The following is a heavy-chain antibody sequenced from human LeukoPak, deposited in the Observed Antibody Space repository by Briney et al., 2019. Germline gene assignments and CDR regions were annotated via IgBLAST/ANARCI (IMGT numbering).Heavy chain of an antibody. CDR1: GFTFSSYA. D-gene: IGHD1-14*01. CDR3: ARDRTGY. CDR2: ISYDGSNK. V-gene: IGHV3-30-3*01. J-gene: IGHJ4*02. Sequence: PGGSLRLSCAASGFTFSSYAMHWVRQAPGKGLEWVAVISYDGSNKYYADSVKGRFTISRDNSKNTPYLQMNSLRAEDTAVYYCARDRTGYWGQGTLVTVSS.